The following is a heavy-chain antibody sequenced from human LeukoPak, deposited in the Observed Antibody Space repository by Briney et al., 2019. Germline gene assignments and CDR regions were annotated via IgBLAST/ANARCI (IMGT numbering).Heavy chain of an antibody. V-gene: IGHV1-69*05. D-gene: IGHD6-25*01. J-gene: IGHJ3*02. CDR3: ARDPATGAFDI. CDR1: GGTFSSYA. CDR2: IIPIFGTA. Sequence: SVKVSCKAYGGTFSSYAISWVRQAPGQGLEWMGRIIPIFGTANYAQKFQGRVTITTDESTSTAYMELSSLRSEDTAVYYCARDPATGAFDIWGQGTMVTVSS.